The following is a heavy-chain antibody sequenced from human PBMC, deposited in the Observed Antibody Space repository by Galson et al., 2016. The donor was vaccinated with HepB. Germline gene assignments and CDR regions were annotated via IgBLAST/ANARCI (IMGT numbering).Heavy chain of an antibody. CDR3: ARRAAAGQENFDY. V-gene: IGHV5-51*01. J-gene: IGHJ4*02. CDR2: IFPRASDT. CDR1: GYTFTSSW. Sequence: QSGAEVKRPGESLTISCKGSGYTFTSSWIGWVRQMPGKGLEWVGVIFPRASDTTYSPPFQGPVTISADNSISTAYLQWSSLKASDTAIYYCARRAAAGQENFDYWGQGTLVTVSS. D-gene: IGHD6-13*01.